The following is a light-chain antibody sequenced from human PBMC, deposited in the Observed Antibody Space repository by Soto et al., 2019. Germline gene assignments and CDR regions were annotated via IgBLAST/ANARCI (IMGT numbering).Light chain of an antibody. CDR2: AAS. J-gene: IGKJ2*01. V-gene: IGKV1-39*01. Sequence: DIQMTQSPSSLSASVGDRVTITCRASHTIDTYLNWYQQKPGKDPKRLIYAASTLQNGIPSRLSGSGSGTDFNLTISSLQPDDFAQYYCQPSNGIPSTFGQGTKLEIK. CDR1: HTIDTY. CDR3: QPSNGIPST.